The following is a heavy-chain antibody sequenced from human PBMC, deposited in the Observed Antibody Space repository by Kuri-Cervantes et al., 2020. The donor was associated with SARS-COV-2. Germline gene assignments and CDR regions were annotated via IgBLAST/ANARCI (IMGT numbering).Heavy chain of an antibody. D-gene: IGHD6-6*01. CDR2: IYPGDSDT. J-gene: IGHJ3*02. V-gene: IGHV5-51*01. Sequence: GESLKISCTGSEYSFTSYWIGWVRQMPGKGLEWRGIIYPGDSDTRYSPSFQGQVTISADKSISTAYLQWSSLKASDTAMYYCAMSPSSAGAFDIWGQGTMVTRLL. CDR1: EYSFTSYW. CDR3: AMSPSSAGAFDI.